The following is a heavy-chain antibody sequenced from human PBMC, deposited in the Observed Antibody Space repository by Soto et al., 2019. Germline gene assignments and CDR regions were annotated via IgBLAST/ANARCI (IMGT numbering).Heavy chain of an antibody. CDR1: GYTFTSYD. CDR3: ARATHLYDILTGYYIHDAFDI. D-gene: IGHD3-9*01. J-gene: IGHJ3*02. Sequence: TPVKVSCKASGYTFTSYDINWVRQANGKGLEWMGWMNPNSGNTGYAQKFQGRVTMTRNTSISTAYMELSSLRSEDTAVYYCARATHLYDILTGYYIHDAFDIWGQGTMVTVSS. CDR2: MNPNSGNT. V-gene: IGHV1-8*01.